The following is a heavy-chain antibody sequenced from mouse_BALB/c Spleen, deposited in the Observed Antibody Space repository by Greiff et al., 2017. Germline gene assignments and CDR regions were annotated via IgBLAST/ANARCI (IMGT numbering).Heavy chain of an antibody. D-gene: IGHD2-3*01. CDR2: ISYSGST. Sequence: EVKLQESGPSLVNPSQTLSLTCPFTGDSITRVYWNWIRKFPGNKLEYMGYISYSGSTYYNPSPKSRISITRDTSKNQYYLQLNSVTNEDTATYDCARGGYYVAMDYWGQGTSVTVSS. CDR3: ARGGYYVAMDY. V-gene: IGHV3-8*02. J-gene: IGHJ4*01. CDR1: GDSITRVY.